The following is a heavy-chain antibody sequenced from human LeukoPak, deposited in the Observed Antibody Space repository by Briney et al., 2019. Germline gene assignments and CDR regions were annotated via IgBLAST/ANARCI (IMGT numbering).Heavy chain of an antibody. V-gene: IGHV3-23*01. J-gene: IGHJ4*02. D-gene: IGHD6-19*01. Sequence: GGSLRLSCAASGLTFSNYAMNWVRQAPGKGLEWVSAISGSGGSTYYADSVKGRFTISRDNSKNTLYLQMNSLRAEDTAVYYCAKALSGWYVNWGQGTLVTVSS. CDR1: GLTFSNYA. CDR3: AKALSGWYVN. CDR2: ISGSGGST.